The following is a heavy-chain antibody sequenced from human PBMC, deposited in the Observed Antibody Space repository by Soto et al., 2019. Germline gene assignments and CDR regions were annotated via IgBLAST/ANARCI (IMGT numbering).Heavy chain of an antibody. J-gene: IGHJ6*02. CDR3: ARHLEEDLSPLYYYGMDV. D-gene: IGHD1-1*01. CDR2: ISAYNGNT. Sequence: ASVKVSCKASGYTFTSYGISWVRQAPGQGLEWMGWISAYNGNTNYAQKLQGRVTMTTDTSTSTAYMELRSLRSDDTAVYYCARHLEEDLSPLYYYGMDVWGQGTTVTVSS. CDR1: GYTFTSYG. V-gene: IGHV1-18*01.